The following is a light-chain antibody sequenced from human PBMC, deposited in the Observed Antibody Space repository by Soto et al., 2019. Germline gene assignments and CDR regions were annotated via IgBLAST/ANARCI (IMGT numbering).Light chain of an antibody. CDR1: QDISSW. J-gene: IGKJ4*01. V-gene: IGKV1-12*01. CDR3: QQGDSFPFT. CDR2: AAS. Sequence: DIHMTQSPSSVSASVGDSVIITCRASQDISSWVAWYQQKPGKAPKLLISAASSLESGVPRRFSGSGAGTDFTLIISSVQPEDFATYFCQQGDSFPFTFGGGTKVEIK.